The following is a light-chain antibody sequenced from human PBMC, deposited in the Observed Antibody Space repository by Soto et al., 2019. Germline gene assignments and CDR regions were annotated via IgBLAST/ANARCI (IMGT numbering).Light chain of an antibody. CDR1: QSVGTN. V-gene: IGKV3-15*01. Sequence: ERVMTQSPVTLSVSPGESVTLSCRASQSVGTNLAWYQQKPGQAPSLLIYGVSTRATGIPTRFSGSGSGRQFTLTISSLQSEDFAVYYCQQYNNWPQMFGQGTKVEIK. CDR2: GVS. CDR3: QQYNNWPQM. J-gene: IGKJ1*01.